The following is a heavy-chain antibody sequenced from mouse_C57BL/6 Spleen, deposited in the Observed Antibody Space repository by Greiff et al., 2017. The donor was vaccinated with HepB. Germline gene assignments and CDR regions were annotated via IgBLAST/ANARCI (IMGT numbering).Heavy chain of an antibody. V-gene: IGHV5-9-1*02. D-gene: IGHD2-4*01. Sequence: EVNVVESGEGLVKPGGSLKLSCAASGFTFSSYATSWVRQTPEKRLEWVAYISSGGDYIYYADTVKGRFTIYRDNARNTLYLQMSSLKSEDTAMYYGTRDNDYDDGFYAMDYWGQGTSVTVSS. J-gene: IGHJ4*01. CDR1: GFTFSSYA. CDR2: ISSGGDYI. CDR3: TRDNDYDDGFYAMDY.